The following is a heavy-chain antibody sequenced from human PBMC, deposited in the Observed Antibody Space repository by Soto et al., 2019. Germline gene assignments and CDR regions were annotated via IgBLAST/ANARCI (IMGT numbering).Heavy chain of an antibody. V-gene: IGHV2-5*02. Sequence: QITLKESGPTLVKPTQTLTLTCTFSGLSLSTTGVGVGWIRQPPGKALEWLALIYWDDDKRYSPSLKSRLTITKDTPKNXVXLXMXXMDPVDTPTYYCVQSRCGGDCLQSYSSHSYYGLDVWGQGTTVTVSS. CDR2: IYWDDDK. J-gene: IGHJ6*02. CDR1: GLSLSTTGVG. CDR3: VQSRCGGDCLQSYSSHSYYGLDV. D-gene: IGHD2-21*02.